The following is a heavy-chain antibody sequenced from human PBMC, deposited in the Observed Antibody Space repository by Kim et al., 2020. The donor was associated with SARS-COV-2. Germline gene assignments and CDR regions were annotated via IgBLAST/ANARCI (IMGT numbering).Heavy chain of an antibody. D-gene: IGHD3-10*01. CDR2: IYYTGST. CDR3: ATGIKKSSSQYVK. V-gene: IGHV4-31*03. Sequence: SETLSLTCTVSGGSVSTGGYYWTWIRQHPGKGLEWIGYIYYTGSTYYNPSLKSRVTISADTTKNQVSLRLSSVTAADTAVYYCATGIKKSSSQYVKWGQGALVTVSS. J-gene: IGHJ4*02. CDR1: GGSVSTGGYY.